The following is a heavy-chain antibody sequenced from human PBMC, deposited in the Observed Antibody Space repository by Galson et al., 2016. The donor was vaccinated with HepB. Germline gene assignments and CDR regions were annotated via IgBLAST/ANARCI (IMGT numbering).Heavy chain of an antibody. CDR2: ISSPTGSI. D-gene: IGHD2-15*01. Sequence: SLRLSCAASGFTFSSYSMNWVRQAPGKGLEWVSSISSPTGSIYYADSVKGRFTISRDNAKNSLYLQMNSLRAEDTAVYYCVRGGSYLDYWGQGTLVTVSS. J-gene: IGHJ4*02. V-gene: IGHV3-21*01. CDR1: GFTFSSYS. CDR3: VRGGSYLDY.